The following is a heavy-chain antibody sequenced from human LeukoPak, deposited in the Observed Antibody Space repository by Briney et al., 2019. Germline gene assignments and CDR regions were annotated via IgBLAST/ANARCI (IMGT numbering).Heavy chain of an antibody. CDR3: ARGDSSGYYYFDY. V-gene: IGHV3-30*14. D-gene: IGHD6-19*01. CDR1: GFTFSSYA. CDR2: MSFDVNNK. J-gene: IGHJ4*02. Sequence: GGSLRLSCATSGFTFSSYAFHWVRQAPGKGLEWVATMSFDVNNKYYADSVRGRFTISRDNSKNTLYLQMNSLRAEDTAVYYCARGDSSGYYYFDYWGQGTLVTVSS.